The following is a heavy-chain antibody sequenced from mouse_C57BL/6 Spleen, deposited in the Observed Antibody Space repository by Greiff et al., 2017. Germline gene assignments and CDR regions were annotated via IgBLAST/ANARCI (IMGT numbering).Heavy chain of an antibody. J-gene: IGHJ4*01. CDR2: ISSGSSTI. D-gene: IGHD1-1*01. CDR3: ARGATTVVATEAMDY. V-gene: IGHV5-17*01. CDR1: GFTFSDYG. Sequence: DVQLVESGGGLVKPGGSLKLSCAASGFTFSDYGMHWVRQAPEKGLEWVAYISSGSSTIYYADTVKGRFTISRDNAKNTLFLQMTSMRSEDTAMYYCARGATTVVATEAMDYWGQGTSVTVSS.